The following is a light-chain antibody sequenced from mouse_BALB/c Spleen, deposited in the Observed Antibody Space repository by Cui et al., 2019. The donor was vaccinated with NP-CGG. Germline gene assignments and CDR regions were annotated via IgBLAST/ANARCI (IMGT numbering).Light chain of an antibody. Sequence: QAVVTQESALITSPGETVTLTCRSSTGAVTTSNYANWVQEKPDHLFTGLVGGTNNRAPGVPARFSGSLIEDKAALTITGAQTEDEAIYFCALWYSNHWVFGGGTKLTVL. CDR3: ALWYSNHWV. V-gene: IGLV1*01. J-gene: IGLJ1*01. CDR1: TGAVTTSNY. CDR2: GTN.